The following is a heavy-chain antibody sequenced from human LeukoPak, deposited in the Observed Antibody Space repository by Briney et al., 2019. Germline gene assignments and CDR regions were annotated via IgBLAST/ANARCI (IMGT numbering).Heavy chain of an antibody. J-gene: IGHJ4*02. CDR1: GFTLGTYW. D-gene: IGHD6-19*01. CDR3: AGLLTVAGDIDY. CDR2: IRQDGSER. Sequence: GGSLRLSCAASGFTLGTYWMSWVRQAPGKGLEWVATIRQDGSERFYVDSVKGRFTVSRDNAKNSLYLQMNSLRAEDTAVYYCAGLLTVAGDIDYWGQGTLVTVSS. V-gene: IGHV3-7*01.